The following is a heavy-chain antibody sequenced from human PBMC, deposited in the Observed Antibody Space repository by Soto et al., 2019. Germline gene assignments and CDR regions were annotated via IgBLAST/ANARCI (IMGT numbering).Heavy chain of an antibody. CDR3: TTGGQYYYDSSGYYVYYGMDV. CDR1: GFTFSNAW. CDR2: IKSKTDGGTT. J-gene: IGHJ6*02. Sequence: GGSLRLSCAACGFTFSNAWMNWVRQAPGKGLEWVGRIKSKTDGGTTDYAAPVKGRFTISRDDSKNTLYLQMNSLKTEDTAVYYCTTGGQYYYDSSGYYVYYGMDVWGQGTTVTVSS. D-gene: IGHD3-22*01. V-gene: IGHV3-15*07.